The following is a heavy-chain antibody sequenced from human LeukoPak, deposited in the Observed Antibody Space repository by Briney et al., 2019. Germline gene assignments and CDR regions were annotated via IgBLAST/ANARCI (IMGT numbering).Heavy chain of an antibody. D-gene: IGHD6-13*01. CDR1: GGSISSYY. V-gene: IGHV4-59*01. CDR2: IYYSGST. J-gene: IGHJ1*01. Sequence: SETLSLTCTVSGGSISSYYWSWIRQPPGKGLEWIGYIYYSGSTNYNPSLKSRVTISVDTSKNQFSLKLSSVTAADTAVYYCASYSSSWYGYFQHWGRGTLVTVSS. CDR3: ASYSSSWYGYFQH.